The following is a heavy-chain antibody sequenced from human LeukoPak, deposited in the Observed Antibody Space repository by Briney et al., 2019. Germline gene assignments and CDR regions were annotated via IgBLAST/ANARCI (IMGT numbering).Heavy chain of an antibody. D-gene: IGHD2-2*01. CDR1: GFTFSSYA. Sequence: GRSLRLSCAASGFTFSSYAMHWVRQAPGKGLEWVAVISYDGSNKYYADSVKGRFTISRDNSKNTLYLQMNSLRAEDTAVYYCARVGDCSSTSCGYYGMDVWGQGTTVTVSS. CDR3: ARVGDCSSTSCGYYGMDV. V-gene: IGHV3-30-3*01. CDR2: ISYDGSNK. J-gene: IGHJ6*02.